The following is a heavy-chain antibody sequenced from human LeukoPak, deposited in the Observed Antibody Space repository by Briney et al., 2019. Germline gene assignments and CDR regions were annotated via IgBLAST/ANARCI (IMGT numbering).Heavy chain of an antibody. Sequence: SETLSLTCAVYGGSFSGYYWSWLRQPPGKGLEWIGEINHSGSTNYNPSLKSRVTISVDTSKNQFSLKLSSVTAADTAVYYCARDYDIQARNDYWGQRTLVTVSS. V-gene: IGHV4-34*01. D-gene: IGHD3-9*01. CDR1: GGSFSGYY. J-gene: IGHJ4*02. CDR3: ARDYDIQARNDY. CDR2: INHSGST.